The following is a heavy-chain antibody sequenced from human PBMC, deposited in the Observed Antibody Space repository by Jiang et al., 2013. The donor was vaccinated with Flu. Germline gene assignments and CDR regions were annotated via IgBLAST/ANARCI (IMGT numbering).Heavy chain of an antibody. CDR3: ARQEYSSGWYRWFDP. CDR1: GGSISSSSYY. Sequence: GPGLVKPSETLSLTCTVSGGSISSSSYYWGWIRQPPGKGLEWIGSIYYSGSTYYNPSLKSRVTISVDTSKNQFSLKLSSVTAADTAVYYCARQEYSSGWYRWFDPWGQGTLVTVSS. CDR2: IYYSGST. J-gene: IGHJ5*02. D-gene: IGHD6-19*01. V-gene: IGHV4-39*01.